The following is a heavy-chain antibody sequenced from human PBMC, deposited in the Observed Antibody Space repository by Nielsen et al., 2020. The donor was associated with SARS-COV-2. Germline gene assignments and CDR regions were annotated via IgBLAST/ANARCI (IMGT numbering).Heavy chain of an antibody. CDR2: IKPDGLEK. CDR3: ARVDGVVIFHYYMDV. J-gene: IGHJ6*03. D-gene: IGHD3-16*02. V-gene: IGHV3-7*03. CDR1: GFIFDGFW. Sequence: GESLKISCTASGFIFDGFWMSWVRQAPGKGLEWVADIKPDGLEKNYVDSVKGRFTISRDNGRNSVYLEVNSLRVEDTAVYYCARVDGVVIFHYYMDVWGEGTSVTVSS.